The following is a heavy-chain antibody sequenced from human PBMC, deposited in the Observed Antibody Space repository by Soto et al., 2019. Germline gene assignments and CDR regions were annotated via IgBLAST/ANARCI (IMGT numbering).Heavy chain of an antibody. Sequence: ASVKVSCKASGYMFASYDINWVRQAAGQGLEWLGRMNPNNGKTDYAQKFQGRLTMTRDTSISTVYMEPSSLSSEDTAVYYCANVVVSLYSWFDPWGQGTMVTVSS. D-gene: IGHD1-26*01. CDR1: GYMFASYD. CDR3: ANVVVSLYSWFDP. V-gene: IGHV1-8*01. J-gene: IGHJ5*02. CDR2: MNPNNGKT.